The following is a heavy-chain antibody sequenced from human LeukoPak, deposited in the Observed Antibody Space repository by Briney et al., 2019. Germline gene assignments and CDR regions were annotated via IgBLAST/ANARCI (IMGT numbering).Heavy chain of an antibody. CDR3: ARYSGSSPIYY. CDR1: GGAISSSTYY. D-gene: IGHD5-12*01. CDR2: IYYSGNT. V-gene: IGHV4-30-4*08. J-gene: IGHJ4*02. Sequence: SETLSLTCNVSGGAISSSTYYWSWIRQPPGKGLEWIGYIYYSGNTYYNPSLKSRVTISVDPSKIHFSLRLSSVTAADTAVYYCARYSGSSPIYYWGQGTLVTVSS.